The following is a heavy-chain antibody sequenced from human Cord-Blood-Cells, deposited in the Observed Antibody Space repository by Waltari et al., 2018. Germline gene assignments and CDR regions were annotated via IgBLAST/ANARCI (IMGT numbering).Heavy chain of an antibody. CDR1: GCTFSSSG. CDR3: AREWELDY. J-gene: IGHJ4*02. V-gene: IGHV3-33*01. D-gene: IGHD1-26*01. Sequence: QVQLVESGGGVVQPGWPLRLSCAAAGCTFSSSGMPWVRQAPGKGLGWVAVIWYDGSNKYYADSVKGRFTISRDNSKNTLYLQMNSLRAEDTAVYYCAREWELDYWGQGTLVTVSS. CDR2: IWYDGSNK.